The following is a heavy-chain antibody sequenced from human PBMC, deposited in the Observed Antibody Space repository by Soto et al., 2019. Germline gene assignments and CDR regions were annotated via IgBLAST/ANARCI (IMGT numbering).Heavy chain of an antibody. D-gene: IGHD3-22*01. V-gene: IGHV4-59*08. CDR3: ARLGGYYQALDT. Sequence: QVQLQESGPGLVKPSETLSLTCTVSGGSISPYYWSWIRQSPGKGLEWIGYIYYTGTTRYNPSLKSPLPILVDTSKNQFPLKLSSVTAADTAVYYCARLGGYYQALDTWGQGALVTVSS. CDR2: IYYTGTT. CDR1: GGSISPYY. J-gene: IGHJ5*02.